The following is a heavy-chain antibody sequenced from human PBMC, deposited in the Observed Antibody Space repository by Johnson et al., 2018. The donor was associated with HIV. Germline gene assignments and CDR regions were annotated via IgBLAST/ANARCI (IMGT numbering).Heavy chain of an antibody. D-gene: IGHD1-26*01. CDR1: GFTFDDYG. V-gene: IGHV3-20*04. CDR2: INWNGGST. CDR3: TSDRLWIVGATGALDV. Sequence: VQLVESGGGVVRPGGSLRLSCAASGFTFDDYGMSWVRQAPGKGLEWVSGINWNGGSTGYADSVKGRFTISRDNAKNSLYLQMNSLRAEDTALYYCTSDRLWIVGATGALDVWGQGTMVTVSS. J-gene: IGHJ3*01.